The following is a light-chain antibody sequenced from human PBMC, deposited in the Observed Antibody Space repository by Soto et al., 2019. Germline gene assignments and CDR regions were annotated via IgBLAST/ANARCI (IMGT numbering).Light chain of an antibody. Sequence: QSALTQPPSASGSPGQSVTISCTGTSSDVGGYNYVSWYQQHPGKAPKLMIYEVSKRPSGGPDRFSGSKSGNTASLTVSGLQDEEEADYYCSSYAGSNNPVVFGGGTKLTVL. V-gene: IGLV2-8*01. J-gene: IGLJ2*01. CDR1: SSDVGGYNY. CDR2: EVS. CDR3: SSYAGSNNPVV.